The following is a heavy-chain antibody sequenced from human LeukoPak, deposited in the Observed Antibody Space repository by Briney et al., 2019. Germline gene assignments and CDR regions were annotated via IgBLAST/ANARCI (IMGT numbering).Heavy chain of an antibody. CDR3: ERDGPSIAAFGEDFDY. CDR1: VYTFTSYY. CDR2: INPSGGSI. V-gene: IGHV1-46*01. D-gene: IGHD6-6*01. Sequence: ASVQDSCKASVYTFTSYYMHWVGPAPAQGREWMGIINPSGGSISYAQKLQGRDTMTSDTSTNTVYMELSSLRSENTAVYYGERDGPSIAAFGEDFDYWGQGTLVTVSS. J-gene: IGHJ4*02.